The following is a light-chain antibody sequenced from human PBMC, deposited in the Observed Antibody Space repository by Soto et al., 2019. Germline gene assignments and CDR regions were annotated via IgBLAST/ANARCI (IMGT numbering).Light chain of an antibody. CDR2: ATS. J-gene: IGKJ1*01. Sequence: AIQMTQSPSSLSASVGDRVTITCRASQDIRYDLGWYQQKPGKAPELLIYATSRLQSGVPSRFSGSGSGTDFTLPISSLQPEDFATYYCLQDFDYPRTFGQGTNVEI. V-gene: IGKV1-6*01. CDR1: QDIRYD. CDR3: LQDFDYPRT.